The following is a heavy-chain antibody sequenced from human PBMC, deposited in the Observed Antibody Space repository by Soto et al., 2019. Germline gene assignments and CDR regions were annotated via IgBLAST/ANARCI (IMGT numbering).Heavy chain of an antibody. V-gene: IGHV3-23*01. CDR2: ISGSGGST. CDR1: GFTFSSYV. D-gene: IGHD3-22*01. CDR3: AKVRADYYDSSGPIDY. J-gene: IGHJ4*02. Sequence: EVQLLESGGGLVQPGGSLRLSCAASGFTFSSYVMSWVRQAPGKGLEWVSAISGSGGSTYYGDSVKGRFTISRDNSKNTLYRQMNSLTAEDTAVYYCAKVRADYYDSSGPIDYWGQGALVTVSS.